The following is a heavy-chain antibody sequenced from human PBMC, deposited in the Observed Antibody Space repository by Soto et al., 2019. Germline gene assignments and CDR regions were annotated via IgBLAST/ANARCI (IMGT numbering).Heavy chain of an antibody. CDR2: IYHSGST. J-gene: IGHJ5*02. D-gene: IGHD2-2*01. V-gene: IGHV4-30-2*01. CDR1: GGSISSGGYS. Sequence: QLQLQESASGLVKPSQTLSLTRAVSGGSISSGGYSWRWLRQPPGKGLEWIGYIYHSGSTYYNPSLKSRVTISVDRSKNQFSLKVSSVTAADTAVYYCARVPDRWGQGTLVTVSS. CDR3: ARVPDR.